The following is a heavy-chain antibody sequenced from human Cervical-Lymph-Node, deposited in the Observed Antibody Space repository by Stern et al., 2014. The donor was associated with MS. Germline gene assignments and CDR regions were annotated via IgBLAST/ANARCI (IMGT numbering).Heavy chain of an antibody. D-gene: IGHD5-18*01. CDR1: GFIFRDYG. J-gene: IGHJ2*01. CDR3: ARDNPVTAVTPHCYLDL. CDR2: IWHDESNR. Sequence: VQLVESGGGVVQPGKALRLSWAASGFIFRDYGMHWVRQAPGKGLEWVAVIWHDESNRYHGDSVAGRFSISIDNSKNTLYLQMDSLTVDDTAIYHCARDNPVTAVTPHCYLDLWGRGTLVTVSP. V-gene: IGHV3-33*01.